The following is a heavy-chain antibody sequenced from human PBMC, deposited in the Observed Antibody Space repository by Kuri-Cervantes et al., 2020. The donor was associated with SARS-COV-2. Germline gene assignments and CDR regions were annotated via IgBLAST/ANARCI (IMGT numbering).Heavy chain of an antibody. Sequence: ASVKVSCKASGYTFTGYYMHWVRQAPGQGLEWMGWINPNSGGTNYAQKFQGWVTMTRDTSISTVYMELSRLRSDDTAVYYCARGYYDTLTASHWYFDLWGRGTLVTVSS. CDR2: INPNSGGT. V-gene: IGHV1-2*04. CDR1: GYTFTGYY. D-gene: IGHD3-9*01. CDR3: ARGYYDTLTASHWYFDL. J-gene: IGHJ2*01.